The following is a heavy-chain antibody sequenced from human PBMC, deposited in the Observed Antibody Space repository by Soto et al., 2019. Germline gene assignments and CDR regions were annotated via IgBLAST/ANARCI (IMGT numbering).Heavy chain of an antibody. V-gene: IGHV4-30-4*01. CDR1: GGSISSGDYY. CDR3: ARMSSSGYYDSSGETFDP. Sequence: SATLSLTCTVSGGSISSGDYYWSWIRQPPGKGLEWIGYIYYSGSTYYNPSLKSRVTISVDTSKNQFSLKLSSVTAADTAVYYCARMSSSGYYDSSGETFDPWGQGTLVTVSS. D-gene: IGHD3-22*01. CDR2: IYYSGST. J-gene: IGHJ5*02.